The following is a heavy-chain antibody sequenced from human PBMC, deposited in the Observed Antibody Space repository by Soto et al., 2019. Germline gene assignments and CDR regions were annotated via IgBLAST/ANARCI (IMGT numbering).Heavy chain of an antibody. CDR2: ISAYNGNT. CDR3: ARTYSPCAY. CDR1: GYTFTSYG. J-gene: IGHJ4*02. D-gene: IGHD6-13*01. Sequence: QVQLVQSGAEVKKPVASVKVSCKASGYTFTSYGISWVRQAPGPGLEWMGWISAYNGNTNYAQKLQGRVTMTPDTSPSTAYMELRSLRSADTAVYYCARTYSPCAYCGQGTLVTVSS. V-gene: IGHV1-18*01.